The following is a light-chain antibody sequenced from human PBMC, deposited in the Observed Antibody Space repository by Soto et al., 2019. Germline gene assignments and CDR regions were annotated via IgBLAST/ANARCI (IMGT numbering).Light chain of an antibody. CDR1: SSDVGSYNY. Sequence: QSVLTQPPSASGSPGQSVTISCTGTSSDVGSYNYVSWYQQNPGKAPKLIIYDVTKRPSGVPDRFSGSKSDNTASLTISGLQAEDEADYYCCSYAGSYTWVFGGGTQLTVL. CDR3: CSYAGSYTWV. J-gene: IGLJ7*01. V-gene: IGLV2-11*01. CDR2: DVT.